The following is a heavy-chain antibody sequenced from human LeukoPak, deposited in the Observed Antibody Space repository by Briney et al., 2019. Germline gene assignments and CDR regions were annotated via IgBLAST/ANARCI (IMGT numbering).Heavy chain of an antibody. CDR2: IYYSGST. CDR1: GVSISSGDYY. D-gene: IGHD4-17*01. J-gene: IGHJ5*02. CDR3: ASMTTVTHNWLDP. V-gene: IGHV4-30-4*01. Sequence: SETLSLTCTVSGVSISSGDYYWSWIRQPPGKGLEWIGYIYYSGSTYYNPSLKSRVTISVDTSKNQFSLKLSSVTAADTAVYYCASMTTVTHNWLDPWGQGTLVTVSS.